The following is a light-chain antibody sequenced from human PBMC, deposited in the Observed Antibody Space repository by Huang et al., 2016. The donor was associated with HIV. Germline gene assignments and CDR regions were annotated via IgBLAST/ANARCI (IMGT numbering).Light chain of an antibody. Sequence: DIQMTQSPSSLSASVGDRVTITCQASQDISDYLNLYQQKPGKAPKLLIYYASNLDTGVPSRFSGSGSGTDFTLTISSLQPEDIATYYCQQYDDVPPTFGQGTKLEIK. CDR1: QDISDY. CDR3: QQYDDVPPT. CDR2: YAS. J-gene: IGKJ2*01. V-gene: IGKV1-33*01.